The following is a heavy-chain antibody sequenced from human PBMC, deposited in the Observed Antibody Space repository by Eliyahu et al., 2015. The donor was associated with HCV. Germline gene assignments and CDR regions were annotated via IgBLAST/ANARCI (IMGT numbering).Heavy chain of an antibody. V-gene: IGHV4-39*01. J-gene: IGHJ2*01. CDR3: ARRHSSSSGGSKRYFDL. Sequence: QLQLQEWGPGLVKPSETLSLTXTVSGGSISSSSYYWGWIRXPPGXGLEWIGSIYYSGSTYYNPSLXSRVTISVDTSKNQFSLKLSSVTAADTAVYYCARRHSSSSGGSKRYFDLWGRGTLVTVSS. CDR1: GGSISSSSYY. D-gene: IGHD6-6*01. CDR2: IYYSGST.